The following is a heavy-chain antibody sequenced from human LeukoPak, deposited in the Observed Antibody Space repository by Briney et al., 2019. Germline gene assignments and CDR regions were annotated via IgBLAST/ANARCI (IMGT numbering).Heavy chain of an antibody. CDR3: ARVGELTTVTYNWFDP. J-gene: IGHJ5*02. D-gene: IGHD4-17*01. CDR1: GGSISSGGYS. Sequence: PSQTLSLTCAVSGGSISSGGYSWSWIRQPPGKGLEWIGYIYHSGSTYYNPSLKSRVTISVDRSKNQFSLKLSSVTAADTAVYYCARVGELTTVTYNWFDPWGQGTLVTVSS. V-gene: IGHV4-30-2*01. CDR2: IYHSGST.